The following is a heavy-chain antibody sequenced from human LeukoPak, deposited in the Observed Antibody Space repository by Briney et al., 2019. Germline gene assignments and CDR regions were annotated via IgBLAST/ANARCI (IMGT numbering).Heavy chain of an antibody. J-gene: IGHJ4*02. V-gene: IGHV3-33*01. Sequence: GGSLRLSCAASGFIYSSYGMHWVRQAPGKGLEWVAVIWYDGSNENYADSVKGRFIISRDNSKNTLYLQMNNLRVEDTAVHYCARDSVRVQQLGDFDYWGQGTLVTVSS. CDR1: GFIYSSYG. D-gene: IGHD6-13*01. CDR2: IWYDGSNE. CDR3: ARDSVRVQQLGDFDY.